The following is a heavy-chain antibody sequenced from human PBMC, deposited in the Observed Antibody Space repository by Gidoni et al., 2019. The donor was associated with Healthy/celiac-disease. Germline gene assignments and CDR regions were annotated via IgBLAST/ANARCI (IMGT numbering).Heavy chain of an antibody. V-gene: IGHV3-15*01. J-gene: IGHJ4*02. Sequence: EVQLVEPGGGLVKPGGSLRLSCAAAGFTFSNAWMGWGRQAPGKGWEWVGRIKSKTDSGTTDYAAPVKGRFTISRDNSKNTLYLQMNSLATEDTAVYYCTTDAGDQVFWGQGTLVTVSS. CDR2: IKSKTDSGTT. D-gene: IGHD7-27*01. CDR1: GFTFSNAW. CDR3: TTDAGDQVF.